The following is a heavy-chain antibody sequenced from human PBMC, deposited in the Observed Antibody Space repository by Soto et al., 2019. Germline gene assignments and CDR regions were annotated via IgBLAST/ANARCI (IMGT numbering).Heavy chain of an antibody. Sequence: QVQLQQWGAGLLKPSETLSLTCAVYGGSFSGYYWSWIRQPPGKGLEWIGEINHSGSTNYNPSLMSRVTISVYQSMIQFALKLGSVTAAVTAVYYCAREGAYCSGGSCYTDAFVIWGQGTMVTVSS. CDR1: GGSFSGYY. CDR3: AREGAYCSGGSCYTDAFVI. J-gene: IGHJ3*02. D-gene: IGHD2-15*01. CDR2: INHSGST. V-gene: IGHV4-34*01.